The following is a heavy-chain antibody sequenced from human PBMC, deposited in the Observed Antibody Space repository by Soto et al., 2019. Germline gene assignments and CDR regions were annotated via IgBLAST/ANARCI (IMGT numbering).Heavy chain of an antibody. D-gene: IGHD2-21*01. J-gene: IGHJ4*02. CDR2: ISAHNGNT. CDR3: ERAVAVGDEFDY. Sequence: ASVKVSCKASGYTFTSYDISWVRQAPGQGLEWMGWISAHNGNTNYAQKLQGRVTMTTDTSTSTAYMELSSLRSEDTAVYYCERAVAVGDEFDYWGQGTLVIVSS. V-gene: IGHV1-18*01. CDR1: GYTFTSYD.